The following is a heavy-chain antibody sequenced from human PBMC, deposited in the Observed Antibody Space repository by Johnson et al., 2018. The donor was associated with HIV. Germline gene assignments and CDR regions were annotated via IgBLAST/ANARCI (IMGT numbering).Heavy chain of an antibody. CDR3: AMGTGDHDAFDI. CDR1: GFIFNNYA. CDR2: ISYDESNK. D-gene: IGHD3/OR15-3a*01. J-gene: IGHJ3*02. V-gene: IGHV3-30-3*01. Sequence: VQLVESGGGVVQPGRSLRLSCAASGFIFNNYAMHWVRQAPGKGLEWVTVISYDESNKYYADSVKGRFTISRDNSKNTLYLQMNSLRAEDTAVYYCAMGTGDHDAFDIWGQGTMVTVSS.